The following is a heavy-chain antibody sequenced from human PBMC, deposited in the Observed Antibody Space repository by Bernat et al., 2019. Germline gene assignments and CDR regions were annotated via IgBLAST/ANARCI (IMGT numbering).Heavy chain of an antibody. J-gene: IGHJ3*02. CDR2: IKRKTEGETT. D-gene: IGHD2-15*01. V-gene: IGHV3-15*01. CDR1: GFSFSNVW. CDR3: ATGDCSGGSCHAFDI. Sequence: VQLVESGGGVVKPGGSLRLSCAASGFSFSNVWMTWVRQAPGKGLEWVGRIKRKTEGETTDYSAPVEGRFTISRDDSINKVYLQMSSLKTEDTAVYYCATGDCSGGSCHAFDIWGQGTMVIVSS.